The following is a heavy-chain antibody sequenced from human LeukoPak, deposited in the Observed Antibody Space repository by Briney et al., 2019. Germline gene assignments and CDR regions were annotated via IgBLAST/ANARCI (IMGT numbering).Heavy chain of an antibody. D-gene: IGHD6-19*01. Sequence: GGSLRLSCAASGFTFSKYWMLWVRQAPGKGLDSVSRINTDGTATTYADSVKGRFTVSRDNADNTMFLQMNSVRDEDTAVYYCATKQWLAPPPDSWGQGTPVTVSS. CDR3: ATKQWLAPPPDS. J-gene: IGHJ4*02. V-gene: IGHV3-74*01. CDR2: INTDGTAT. CDR1: GFTFSKYW.